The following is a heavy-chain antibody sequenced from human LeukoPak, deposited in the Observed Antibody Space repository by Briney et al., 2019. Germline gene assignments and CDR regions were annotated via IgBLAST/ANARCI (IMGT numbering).Heavy chain of an antibody. CDR1: GFTFSSYG. J-gene: IGHJ6*02. CDR2: ISYDGSNK. CDR3: ARSHYYDSSGIFSYYYGLDV. Sequence: PGGSLRLSCAASGFTFSSYGMHWVRQAPGKGLEWVAVISYDGSNKYYADSVNGRFTISRDNSKNTLSLQMNSLRAEDTAVYYCARSHYYDSSGIFSYYYGLDVWGQGTTVTVSS. D-gene: IGHD3-22*01. V-gene: IGHV3-30*03.